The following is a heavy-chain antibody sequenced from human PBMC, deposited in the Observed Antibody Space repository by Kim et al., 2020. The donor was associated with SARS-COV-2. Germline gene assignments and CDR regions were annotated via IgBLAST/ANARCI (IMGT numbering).Heavy chain of an antibody. D-gene: IGHD1-26*01. J-gene: IGHJ4*02. CDR2: ISYDGSNK. V-gene: IGHV3-30*18. Sequence: GGSLRLSCAASGFTFSSYGMHWVRQAPGKGLEWVAVISYDGSNKYYADSVKGRFTISRDNSKNTLYLQMNSLRAEDTAVYYCAKDYGVGAAFDYWGQGTLVTVSS. CDR1: GFTFSSYG. CDR3: AKDYGVGAAFDY.